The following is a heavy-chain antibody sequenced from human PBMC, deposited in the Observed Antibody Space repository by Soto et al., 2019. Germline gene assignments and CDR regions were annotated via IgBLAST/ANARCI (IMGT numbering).Heavy chain of an antibody. D-gene: IGHD3-3*01. CDR3: AREIDYDFWSGYPSHYDD. V-gene: IGHV3-7*05. Sequence: GGPLRLSCAASGFTFSSYWMSWVRQAPGKGLEWVANIKQDGSEKYYVDSVKGRFTISRDNAKNSLYLQMNSLRAEDTAVYYCAREIDYDFWSGYPSHYDDWGQGTLVTVAS. CDR2: IKQDGSEK. CDR1: GFTFSSYW. J-gene: IGHJ4*02.